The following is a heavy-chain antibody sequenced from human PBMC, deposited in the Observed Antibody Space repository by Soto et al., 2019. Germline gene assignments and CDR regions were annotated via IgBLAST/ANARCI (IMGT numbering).Heavy chain of an antibody. CDR1: GGSISTSNYF. V-gene: IGHV4-39*01. D-gene: IGHD1-20*01. J-gene: IGHJ6*03. CDR3: ARADNSSCYMDV. Sequence: QQQLQESGPGLVKPSETLSLTCTVSGGSISTSNYFWAWSRQPPGKGLEYIGYVYYNGAAYYNPSLKSRVTLSVDTSSNQFSVKLSSVTAADTAIYYCARADNSSCYMDVWGKGTAVAVSS. CDR2: VYYNGAA.